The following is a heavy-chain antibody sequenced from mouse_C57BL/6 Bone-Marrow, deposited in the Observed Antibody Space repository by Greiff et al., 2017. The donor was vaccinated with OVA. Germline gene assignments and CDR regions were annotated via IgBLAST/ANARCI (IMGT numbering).Heavy chain of an antibody. CDR2: LWSGGST. D-gene: IGHD1-2*01. J-gene: IGHJ2*01. V-gene: IGHV2-2*01. CDR1: GFSLTSYG. Sequence: VQLQQSGPGLVQPSQSLSITCTVSGFSLTSYGVHWVRQSPGKGLEWLGVLWSGGSTDYNAAFISRLSISKDNSKSQGVFKMNSLQADDTAIYDCARNGGALLPYFDYGGQGTTLTVAS. CDR3: ARNGGALLPYFDY.